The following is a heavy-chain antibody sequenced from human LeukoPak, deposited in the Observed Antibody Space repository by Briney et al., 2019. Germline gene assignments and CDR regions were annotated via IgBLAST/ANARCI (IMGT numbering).Heavy chain of an antibody. CDR1: GFAFSSYW. J-gene: IGHJ4*02. Sequence: GGSLRLSCAASGFAFSSYWMSWVRQAPGKGLEWVANIKQDGSEKYYVDSVKGRFTISRDNAKNSLYLQMNSLRAEDTAVYYCARGFHSSSFDYWGQGTLVTVSS. V-gene: IGHV3-7*01. CDR2: IKQDGSEK. CDR3: ARGFHSSSFDY.